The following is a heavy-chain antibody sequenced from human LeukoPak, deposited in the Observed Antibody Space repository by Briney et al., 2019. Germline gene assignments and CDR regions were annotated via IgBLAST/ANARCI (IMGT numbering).Heavy chain of an antibody. J-gene: IGHJ6*02. V-gene: IGHV4-59*08. CDR3: ARHGGLVTQYYYYYYGMDV. D-gene: IGHD3/OR15-3a*01. Sequence: SETLSLTCTVSGGSISSYYWSWIRQPPGKGLEWIGYIYYSGSTNYNSSLKSRVTISVDTSKNQFSLKLSSVTAADTAVYYCARHGGLVTQYYYYYYGMDVWGQGTTVTVSS. CDR2: IYYSGST. CDR1: GGSISSYY.